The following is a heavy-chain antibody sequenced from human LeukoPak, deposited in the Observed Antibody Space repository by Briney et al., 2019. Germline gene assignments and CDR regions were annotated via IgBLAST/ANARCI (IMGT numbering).Heavy chain of an antibody. CDR2: LNTNSGYT. J-gene: IGHJ4*02. V-gene: IGHV1-8*03. CDR1: GYSLISYD. D-gene: IGHD3-10*01. CDR3: ARGEYYGSGSWAY. Sequence: ASVKVSCKASGYSLISYDINWVRQAPGQGLEWMGWLNTNSGYTGYAQKFQGRLTFTRDNSIHTACMELRSLTSEDTAVYFCARGEYYGSGSWAYWGQGTLVTVSS.